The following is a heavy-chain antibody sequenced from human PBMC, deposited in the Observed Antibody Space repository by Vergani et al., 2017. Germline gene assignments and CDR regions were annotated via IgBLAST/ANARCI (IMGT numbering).Heavy chain of an antibody. CDR2: THTSGST. D-gene: IGHD2-15*01. J-gene: IGHJ4*02. CDR3: ARGSCLGGSCYKPLFDD. CDR1: GGSINSHNYY. Sequence: QVQLQESGPGLVKPSQTLSLTCTVSGGSINSHNYYWSWIRQPAGKGLEWIGRTHTSGSTNYNPSLKSRVTMSEDTSKNQFSLNLTAVTAADTAVYFCARGSCLGGSCYKPLFDDWGQGILLTVSS. V-gene: IGHV4-61*02.